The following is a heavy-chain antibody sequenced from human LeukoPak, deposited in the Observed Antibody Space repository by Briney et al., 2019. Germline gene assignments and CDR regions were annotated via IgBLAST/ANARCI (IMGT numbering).Heavy chain of an antibody. V-gene: IGHV3-30*18. CDR3: AKEGRYGEYLHY. J-gene: IGHJ4*02. D-gene: IGHD4/OR15-4a*01. Sequence: TGGSLRLSCAASGFTFSNYGIHWVRQAPGKGLEWVTVISNDGSEKYSAGSVKGRCSISRDNSKNTVYLQMDSLRPDDTAMYYCAKEGRYGEYLHYWGQGTLVTVSS. CDR2: ISNDGSEK. CDR1: GFTFSNYG.